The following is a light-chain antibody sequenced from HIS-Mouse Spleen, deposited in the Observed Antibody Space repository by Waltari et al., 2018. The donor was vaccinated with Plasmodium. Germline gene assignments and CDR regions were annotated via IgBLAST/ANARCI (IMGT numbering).Light chain of an antibody. Sequence: ELVLTKPQATLSGSQGERATLSCRPSQSVSSNLACYQQKPGQAPRLLIYGASTRATGIPARFSGSGSGTEFTLTISSLQSEDFAVYYCQQYNNWSFTFGPGTKVDIK. CDR3: QQYNNWSFT. CDR1: QSVSSN. J-gene: IGKJ3*01. V-gene: IGKV3-15*01. CDR2: GAS.